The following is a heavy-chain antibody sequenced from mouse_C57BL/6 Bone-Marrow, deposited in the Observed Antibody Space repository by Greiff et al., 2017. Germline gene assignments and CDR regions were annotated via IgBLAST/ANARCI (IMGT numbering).Heavy chain of an antibody. J-gene: IGHJ3*01. V-gene: IGHV5-6*01. CDR3: ASYYWFAY. CDR2: ISSGGSYT. Sequence: EVQRVESGGDLVKPGGSLKLSCAASGFTFSSYGMSWVRQTPDKRLEWVATISSGGSYTYYPDSVKGRFTISRDNAKNTLYLQMSSLKSEDTAMYYCASYYWFAYWGQGTLVTVSA. D-gene: IGHD2-1*01. CDR1: GFTFSSYG.